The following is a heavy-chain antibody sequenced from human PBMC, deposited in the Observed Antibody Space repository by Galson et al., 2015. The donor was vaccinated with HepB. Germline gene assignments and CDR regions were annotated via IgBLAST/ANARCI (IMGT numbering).Heavy chain of an antibody. CDR3: AKLLGAPMLERLYYFDY. D-gene: IGHD1-1*01. CDR2: ISGSGGST. J-gene: IGHJ4*02. CDR1: GFTFSSYA. Sequence: SLRLSCAASGFTFSSYAMSWVRQAPGKGLEWVSAISGSGGSTYYADSVKGRFTISRDNSKNTLYLQMNSLRAEDTAVYYCAKLLGAPMLERLYYFDYWGQGTLVTVSS. V-gene: IGHV3-23*01.